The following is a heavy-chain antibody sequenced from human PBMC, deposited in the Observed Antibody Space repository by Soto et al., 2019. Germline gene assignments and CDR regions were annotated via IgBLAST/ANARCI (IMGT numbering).Heavy chain of an antibody. Sequence: QVQLVQSGAGVKKPGASVKVSCKASGYTFTSYGISWVRQAPGQGLEWMGWISACNGNTNYAQKLQGRGTMTTDTSTSPAYTALRSLRSHNTTVYYCAREDPPGLNWGQGKRVTVSS. D-gene: IGHD6-25*01. CDR1: GYTFTSYG. J-gene: IGHJ4*02. V-gene: IGHV1-18*01. CDR2: ISACNGNT. CDR3: AREDPPGLN.